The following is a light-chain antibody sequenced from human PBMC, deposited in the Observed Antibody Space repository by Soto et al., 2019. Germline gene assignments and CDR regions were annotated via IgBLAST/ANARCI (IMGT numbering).Light chain of an antibody. CDR1: QSISSW. CDR3: QQYET. J-gene: IGKJ1*01. CDR2: DAS. Sequence: DIQMTQSPSTLSASVGDRVTITCRASQSISSWLAWYQQKPGKAPKLLIYDASSLESGVPSRFSGSGSGTEFTLTISSLQPDYFATYYCQQYETFGRGTKVDIK. V-gene: IGKV1-5*01.